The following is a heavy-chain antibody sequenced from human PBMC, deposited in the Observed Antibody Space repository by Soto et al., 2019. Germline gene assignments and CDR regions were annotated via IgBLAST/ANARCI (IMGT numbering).Heavy chain of an antibody. CDR2: ISYDGSNT. CDR1: GFTFSSYN. Sequence: QVQLVESGGGVVQPGTSLGISCAASGFTFSSYNMHWVRQAPGKGLEWVAVISYDGSNTYYADSVKGRFTISRDNSKNTLAEKMNSLRVEDTVLYYCANGYSDYAPGASVEYWGQGTLVTVSS. V-gene: IGHV3-30*18. D-gene: IGHD5-12*01. CDR3: ANGYSDYAPGASVEY. J-gene: IGHJ4*02.